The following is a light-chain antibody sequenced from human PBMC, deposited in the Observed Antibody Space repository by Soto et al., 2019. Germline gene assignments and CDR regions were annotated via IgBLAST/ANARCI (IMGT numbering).Light chain of an antibody. Sequence: DIQMTQSPSTLSASVGDRVTITCRASQSISSWLAWYQQKPGKAPKLLIYDASSLESGVPSRFSGSGSGTEFTLTISSLQPDAFATYYCQQYNSTHTFGHGTKLEIK. CDR2: DAS. CDR3: QQYNSTHT. CDR1: QSISSW. V-gene: IGKV1-5*01. J-gene: IGKJ2*01.